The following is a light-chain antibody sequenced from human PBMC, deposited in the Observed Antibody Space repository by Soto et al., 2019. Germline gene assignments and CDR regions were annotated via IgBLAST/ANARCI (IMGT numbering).Light chain of an antibody. V-gene: IGKV3-20*01. CDR1: QSVSSSY. J-gene: IGKJ3*01. Sequence: EIVLTQSPGTLSLSPGERATLSCRASQSVSSSYLAWYQQKPGQTPRLVFYGASSRATGIPDRFSGSGSGTDFTLTISRLEPEDFAVYYCQQYGSSPFTFGPGTKVDIK. CDR2: GAS. CDR3: QQYGSSPFT.